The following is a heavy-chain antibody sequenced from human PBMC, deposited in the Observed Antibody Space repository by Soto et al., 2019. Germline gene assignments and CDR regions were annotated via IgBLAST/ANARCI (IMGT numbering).Heavy chain of an antibody. CDR1: GFTFSSYG. D-gene: IGHD2-15*01. CDR2: ISYDGSNK. CDR3: AKDMVVVVVAATPDY. V-gene: IGHV3-30*18. J-gene: IGHJ4*02. Sequence: VQLVESGGGVVQPGRSLRLSCAASGFTFSSYGMHWVRQAPGKGLEWVAVISYDGSNKYYADSVKGRFTISRDNSKNTLYLQMNSLRAEDTAVYYCAKDMVVVVVAATPDYWGQGTLVTVSS.